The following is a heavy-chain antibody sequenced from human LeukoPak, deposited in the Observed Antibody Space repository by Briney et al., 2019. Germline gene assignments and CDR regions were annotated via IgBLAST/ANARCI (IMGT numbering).Heavy chain of an antibody. CDR1: GDSVSSGSYY. V-gene: IGHV4-39*01. CDR3: ARLPLLDHSGYYSI. J-gene: IGHJ4*02. Sequence: SETLSLTCTASGDSVSSGSYYWGWIRQPPGKGLEWIGNMMYSGNTYHNPSLKSRVFMSVDRSKNQFSLELNSVTAADTAVYYCARLPLLDHSGYYSIWGQGTLVTVSS. D-gene: IGHD3-22*01. CDR2: MMYSGNT.